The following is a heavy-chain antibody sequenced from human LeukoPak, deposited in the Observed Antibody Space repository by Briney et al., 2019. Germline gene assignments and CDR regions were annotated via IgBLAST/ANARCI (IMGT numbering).Heavy chain of an antibody. CDR1: GFTFSSYW. V-gene: IGHV3-7*01. CDR2: IKQDGSEK. Sequence: GGSLRLSCAASGFTFSSYWMSWVRQAPGKGLEWVASIKQDGSEKYYVDSVKGRFTIPRDNAKNSLYLQMNSLRVEDTAVYYCARDNYDTSGYYYLWGQGTLVTVSS. D-gene: IGHD3-22*01. J-gene: IGHJ4*02. CDR3: ARDNYDTSGYYYL.